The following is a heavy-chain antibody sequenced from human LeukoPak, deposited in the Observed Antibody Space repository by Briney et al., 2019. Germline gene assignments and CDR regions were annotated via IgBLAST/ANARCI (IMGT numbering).Heavy chain of an antibody. CDR1: GGSISSGSYY. Sequence: SETLSLTCTVSGGSISSGSYYGSLIRQPAGKGLELIGRIYTSGSTNYNPSLKSRVTISVDTPKNQFSLKLSSVTAADTAVYYCAREVIERATYYYYMDAWGKGTTVTVSS. D-gene: IGHD2-15*01. J-gene: IGHJ6*03. CDR3: AREVIERATYYYYMDA. V-gene: IGHV4-61*02. CDR2: IYTSGST.